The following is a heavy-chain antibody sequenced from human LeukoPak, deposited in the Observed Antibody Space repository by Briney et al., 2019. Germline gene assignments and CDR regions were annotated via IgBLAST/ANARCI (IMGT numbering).Heavy chain of an antibody. D-gene: IGHD2-2*02. CDR1: VVHINSGHW. CDR3: AAPILRGEGGEHYKYGMDV. J-gene: IGHJ6*02. Sequence: PSGTLSLTFGGSVVHINSGHWWPWVRQSPGKGLEWIGEIHHNGTRNYNPSLESRVTISADTFKNHFSLIVTSLTAADTAVYCAAAPILRGEGGEHYKYGMDVWGQGTTVIVSS. CDR2: IHHNGTR. V-gene: IGHV4/OR15-8*01.